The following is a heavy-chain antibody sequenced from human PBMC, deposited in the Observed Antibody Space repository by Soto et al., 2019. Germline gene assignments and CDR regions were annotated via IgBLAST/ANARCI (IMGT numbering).Heavy chain of an antibody. CDR2: VSYDGSKQ. J-gene: IGHJ4*02. V-gene: IGHV3-30-3*01. CDR1: GFTFSNYA. CDR3: ARKRVYYYDYSGSYNFDY. Sequence: QVQLVESGGGVVQPGRSLRVSCAASGFTFSNYAMHWVRQAPGKGLEWVAVVSYDGSKQFYADSVKGRFTISRDSSKSTLYLHMDNLRDEDTAVYYCARKRVYYYDYSGSYNFDYWGQGTRVTVSS. D-gene: IGHD3-22*01.